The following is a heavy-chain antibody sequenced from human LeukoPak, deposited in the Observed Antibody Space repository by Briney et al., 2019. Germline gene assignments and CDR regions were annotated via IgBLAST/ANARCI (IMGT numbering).Heavy chain of an antibody. CDR3: ARDDYDDAFDI. CDR2: IYYSGST. J-gene: IGHJ3*02. D-gene: IGHD3-16*01. V-gene: IGHV4-61*01. CDR1: GYSISSGHY. Sequence: SETLSLTCSVSGYSISSGHYWSWIRQPPGKGLEWIGYIYYSGSTNYNPSLKSRVTISVNTSKNQFSLKLSSVTAADTAVYYCARDDYDDAFDIWGQGTMVTVSS.